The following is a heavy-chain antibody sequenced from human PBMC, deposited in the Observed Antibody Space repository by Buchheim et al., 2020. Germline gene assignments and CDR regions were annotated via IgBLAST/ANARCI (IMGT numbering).Heavy chain of an antibody. CDR2: IYYGGST. V-gene: IGHV4-39*01. CDR3: ARRWGAGYCSGGSCLVATTPWSYFDY. D-gene: IGHD2-15*01. Sequence: QQQLQESGPGLVKPSETLSLTCTVSGGSISNSDSYYWGWIRQPPGKGLEWIGRIYYGGSTYYNPSLKSRVTISVDTSKNQFSLKLSSVTAADTAVYYCARRWGAGYCSGGSCLVATTPWSYFDYWGQGTL. CDR1: GGSISNSDSYY. J-gene: IGHJ4*02.